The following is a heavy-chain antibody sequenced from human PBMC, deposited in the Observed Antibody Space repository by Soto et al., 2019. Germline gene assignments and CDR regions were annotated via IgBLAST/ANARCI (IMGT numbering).Heavy chain of an antibody. V-gene: IGHV3-23*01. D-gene: IGHD2-2*01. CDR3: AKSGIVATMRTFSWFDS. J-gene: IGHJ5*01. CDR2: ISGGGTSP. Sequence: EVQLLESGGNLVQPGGSLRLSCAASGFTFSNYGMNWVRQAPGKGLEWVSAISGGGTSPHYADSVKGRFTISRDNSKNTLYHQMNSLRADDTALYYCAKSGIVATMRTFSWFDSWGQGTLVTVSS. CDR1: GFTFSNYG.